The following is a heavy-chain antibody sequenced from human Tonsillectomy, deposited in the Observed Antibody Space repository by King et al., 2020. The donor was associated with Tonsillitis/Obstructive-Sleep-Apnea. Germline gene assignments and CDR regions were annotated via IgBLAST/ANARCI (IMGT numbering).Heavy chain of an antibody. CDR3: ARDRADYDFWSGYFFGGSDY. D-gene: IGHD3-3*01. J-gene: IGHJ4*02. CDR1: GFTFSTYW. V-gene: IGHV3-7*03. CDR2: IQQDGSEK. Sequence: VQLVESGGGLVQPGGSLRLSCAASGFTFSTYWMSWVRQAPGKGLEWVANIQQDGSEKYYVDSLKGRFTISRDNAKNSLYLKMNSLRAEDTAVYYCARDRADYDFWSGYFFGGSDYWGQGTLVTVSS.